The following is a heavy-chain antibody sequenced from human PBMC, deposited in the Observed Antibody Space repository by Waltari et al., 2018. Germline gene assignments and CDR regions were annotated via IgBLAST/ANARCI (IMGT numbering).Heavy chain of an antibody. J-gene: IGHJ4*02. CDR1: GCTISSRSYY. V-gene: IGHV4-39*01. CDR3: ARHVGRGYSYGEFDY. CDR2: TYYSGGT. Sequence: QLQLQESGPGLVKPSETLSLSRTVSGCTISSRSYYCGWIRQPPGKGLEWIGSTYYSGGTYYTPALKREVTISVDTSKNQFSLKLSSVTAADTAVYYCARHVGRGYSYGEFDYWGQGTLVTVSS. D-gene: IGHD5-18*01.